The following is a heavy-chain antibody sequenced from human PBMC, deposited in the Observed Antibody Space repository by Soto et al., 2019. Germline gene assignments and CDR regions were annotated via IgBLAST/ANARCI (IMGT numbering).Heavy chain of an antibody. V-gene: IGHV3-7*05. J-gene: IGHJ4*02. D-gene: IGHD4-4*01. CDR1: GFTFSNYW. CDR2: IKHDGRES. Sequence: GGSLRLSCAASGFTFSNYWMSWVRQVPGKGLEWVANIKHDGRESYYVDSFKGRFTISRDNAKNSLYLQMNSLGAEDTAVYYCARMVDYNAPYFDFWGQGALVTVSS. CDR3: ARMVDYNAPYFDF.